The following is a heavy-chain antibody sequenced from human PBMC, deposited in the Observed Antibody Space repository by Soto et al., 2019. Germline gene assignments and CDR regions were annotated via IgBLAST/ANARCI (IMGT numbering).Heavy chain of an antibody. V-gene: IGHV3-23*01. CDR2: ISSSGTIT. J-gene: IGHJ5*02. D-gene: IGHD2-15*01. Sequence: EVQLLESGGGLVQPGGSLRLSCAASGFPFSSRAMSWVRQAPGKGLEWVSAISSSGTITYYADSVKGRFTISRDTSKNTLDLQMNSLRADDSAVYYCAEWARYCSGADCRAWGQGTPVTVSS. CDR1: GFPFSSRA. CDR3: AEWARYCSGADCRA.